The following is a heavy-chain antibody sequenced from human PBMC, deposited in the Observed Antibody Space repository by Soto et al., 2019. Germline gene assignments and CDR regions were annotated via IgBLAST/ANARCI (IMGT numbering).Heavy chain of an antibody. CDR3: ARVERGTMIVVDPADY. Sequence: PGGSLRLYCAASGFTFSSYGMHWVRQAPGKGLEWVAAIWYDGSNKYYADSVKGRFTISRDNSKNTLYLQMNSLRAEDTAVYYCARVERGTMIVVDPADYWGQGTLVTLS. D-gene: IGHD3-22*01. J-gene: IGHJ4*02. CDR1: GFTFSSYG. V-gene: IGHV3-33*01. CDR2: IWYDGSNK.